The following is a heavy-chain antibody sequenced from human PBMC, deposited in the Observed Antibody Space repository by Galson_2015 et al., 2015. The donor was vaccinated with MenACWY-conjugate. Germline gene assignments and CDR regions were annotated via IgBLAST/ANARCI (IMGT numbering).Heavy chain of an antibody. Sequence: SLRLSCAASGFNVTSHFMGWVRQAPGKGLEWVALLYDDGTSRYADSVKGRFTISRDTLRNSLSLQMHGLRAENTAMYFCAKIVRHPVGPYFDSWGQGTLVLVSS. D-gene: IGHD2-21*01. CDR2: LYDDGTS. V-gene: IGHV3-53*01. CDR1: GFNVTSHF. J-gene: IGHJ4*02. CDR3: AKIVRHPVGPYFDS.